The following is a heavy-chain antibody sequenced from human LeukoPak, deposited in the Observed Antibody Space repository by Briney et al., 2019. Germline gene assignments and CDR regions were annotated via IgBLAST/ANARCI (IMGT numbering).Heavy chain of an antibody. V-gene: IGHV3-21*01. CDR1: GSTFSSDS. Sequence: GASRRPSCVAAGSTFSSDSTNWVRPAPGKRLEWISRISSSSSYIYYAASVKGRFSISRDNDKNSVYLQMNSRRGEDTAVYYCTRAVAGADFSLGYWGQGTLVTVSS. J-gene: IGHJ4*02. CDR3: TRAVAGADFSLGY. D-gene: IGHD3/OR15-3a*01. CDR2: ISSSSSYI.